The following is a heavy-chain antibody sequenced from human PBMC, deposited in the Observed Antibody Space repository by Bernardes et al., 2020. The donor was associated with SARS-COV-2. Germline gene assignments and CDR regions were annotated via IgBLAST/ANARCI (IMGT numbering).Heavy chain of an antibody. CDR2: INHSGST. V-gene: IGHV4-34*01. CDR3: ARNDIVVVPAAINDGMDV. Sequence: SETLSLTCAVYGGSFSGYYWSWIRQPPGKGLEWIGEINHSGSTNYNPSLKSRVTISVDTSKNQFSLKLSSVTAADTAVYYCARNDIVVVPAAINDGMDVWGQGTTVTVSS. CDR1: GGSFSGYY. D-gene: IGHD2-2*01. J-gene: IGHJ6*02.